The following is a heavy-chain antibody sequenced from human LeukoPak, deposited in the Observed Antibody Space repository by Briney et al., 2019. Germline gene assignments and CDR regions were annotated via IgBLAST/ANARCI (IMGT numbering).Heavy chain of an antibody. Sequence: GGSLRLSCAASGFIFSSYWMSWVRQAPGKGLEWVANIKQDGSEKYYVDSVKGRFTISRDNAKNSLYLQMNSLRAEDTAVYYCARDRWGYSYGGDWGQGTLVTVSS. CDR3: ARDRWGYSYGGD. CDR1: GFIFSSYW. V-gene: IGHV3-7*01. D-gene: IGHD5-18*01. J-gene: IGHJ4*02. CDR2: IKQDGSEK.